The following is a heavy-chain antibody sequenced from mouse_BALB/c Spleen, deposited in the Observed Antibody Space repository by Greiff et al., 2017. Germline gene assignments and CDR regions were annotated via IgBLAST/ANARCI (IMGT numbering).Heavy chain of an antibody. V-gene: IGHV14-4*02. CDR1: GYTFTSYY. J-gene: IGHJ4*01. Sequence: VQLQQSGAELVKPGASVKLSCKASGYTFTSYYMHWVKQRPEQGLEWIGWIDPENGDTEYAPKFQGKATMTADTSSNTAYLQLSSLTSEDTAVYYCNLYGNYGAMDYWGQGTSVTVSS. CDR3: NLYGNYGAMDY. D-gene: IGHD2-1*01. CDR2: IDPENGDT.